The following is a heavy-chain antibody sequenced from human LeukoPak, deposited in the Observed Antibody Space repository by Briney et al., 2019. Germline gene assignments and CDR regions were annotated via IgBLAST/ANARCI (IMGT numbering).Heavy chain of an antibody. CDR3: AKSPVYYYDSSGYLLYYFDY. CDR1: GFAFDDYA. D-gene: IGHD3-22*01. CDR2: IRGDGGST. Sequence: GGSLRLSCAASGFAFDDYAMHWVRQAPGKGLEWVSLIRGDGGSTYYADSVKGRFTISRDNSKNSLYLQMNSLITEDTALYYCAKSPVYYYDSSGYLLYYFDYWGQGTLVTVSS. V-gene: IGHV3-43*02. J-gene: IGHJ4*02.